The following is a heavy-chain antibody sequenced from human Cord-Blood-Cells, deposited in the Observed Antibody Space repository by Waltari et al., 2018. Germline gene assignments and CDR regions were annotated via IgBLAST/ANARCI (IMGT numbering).Heavy chain of an antibody. D-gene: IGHD6-6*01. CDR3: ARGGYIAASPDY. Sequence: QVQLVESGGGVVQLGRSLRLSCAASGFTFSSSAMHWVRQAPGKGLEWVAVISYDGSNKCYADSVKGRFTISRDNSKNTLYLQMNSLRAEDTAVYYCARGGYIAASPDYWGQGTLVTVSS. CDR1: GFTFSSSA. V-gene: IGHV3-30*04. CDR2: ISYDGSNK. J-gene: IGHJ4*02.